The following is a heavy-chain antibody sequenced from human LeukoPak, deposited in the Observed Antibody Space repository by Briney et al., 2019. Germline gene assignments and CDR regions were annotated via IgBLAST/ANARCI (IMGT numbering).Heavy chain of an antibody. CDR1: GYTFSSYS. Sequence: GRSLRLSCAASGYTFSSYSMHWVHQAPGKGLEWVSSISSSSSYIYYADSVQGRFTISRDNAKNSLYLQMNSLRAEDTAVYYCARGKYSLTKTKRGQTDIVVVVAATPDYWGQGTLVTVSS. V-gene: IGHV3-21*01. D-gene: IGHD2-15*01. CDR3: ARGKYSLTKTKRGQTDIVVVVAATPDY. J-gene: IGHJ4*02. CDR2: ISSSSSYI.